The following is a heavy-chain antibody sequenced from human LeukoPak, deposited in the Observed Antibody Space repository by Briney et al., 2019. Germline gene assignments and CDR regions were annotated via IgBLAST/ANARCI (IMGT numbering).Heavy chain of an antibody. Sequence: PGGSLRLSCAASGFTFSSYSMNWVRQAPGKGLEWVSYISSSSSTIYYADSAKGRFTISRDNAKNSLYLQMNSLRAEDTAVYYCARARTYCSSTSCYGGAFDIWGQGTMVTVSS. J-gene: IGHJ3*02. CDR3: ARARTYCSSTSCYGGAFDI. D-gene: IGHD2-2*01. V-gene: IGHV3-48*01. CDR1: GFTFSSYS. CDR2: ISSSSSTI.